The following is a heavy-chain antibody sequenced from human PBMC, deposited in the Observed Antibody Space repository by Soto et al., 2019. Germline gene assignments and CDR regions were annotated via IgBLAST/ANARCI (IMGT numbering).Heavy chain of an antibody. V-gene: IGHV3-11*05. CDR1: GFSFSDSY. CDR3: VKDESINWYSGHFRH. J-gene: IGHJ1*01. Sequence: PGGSLRLSCAASGFSFSDSYMSWIRQAPGKGLEWVSHISSGSSYIKYADSVEGRFTISRDNAENSLHLQMNSLSAEDTAFYYCVKDESINWYSGHFRHWGQGTLVTVSS. CDR2: ISSGSSYI. D-gene: IGHD6-13*01.